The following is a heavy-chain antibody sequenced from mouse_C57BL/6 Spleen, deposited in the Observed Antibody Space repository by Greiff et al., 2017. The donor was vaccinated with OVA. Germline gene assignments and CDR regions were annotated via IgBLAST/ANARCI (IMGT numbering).Heavy chain of an antibody. CDR2: IYPGDGDT. CDR1: GYAFSSSW. Sequence: LQESGPELVKPGASVKISCKASGYAFSSSWMNWVKQRPGKGLEWIGRIYPGDGDTNYNGKFKGKATLTADKSSSTAYMQLSSLTSEDSAVYFCARSGYYYGSTYEGGAMDYWGQGTSVTVSS. V-gene: IGHV1-82*01. D-gene: IGHD1-1*01. J-gene: IGHJ4*01. CDR3: ARSGYYYGSTYEGGAMDY.